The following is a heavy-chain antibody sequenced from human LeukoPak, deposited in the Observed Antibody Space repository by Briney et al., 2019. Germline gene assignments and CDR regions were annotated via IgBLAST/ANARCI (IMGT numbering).Heavy chain of an antibody. CDR2: IIPVFGTT. V-gene: IGHV1-69*05. D-gene: IGHD4-17*01. J-gene: IGHJ4*02. Sequence: SVKVSCKTSGDTSSSYGVYWVRQAPGQGLEWMGGIIPVFGTTYYGQKFQGRLTINTDESTNTAYMELRSLRSEDTAVYYCARDSASTVTTSVHWGQGTLVTVSS. CDR1: GDTSSSYG. CDR3: ARDSASTVTTSVH.